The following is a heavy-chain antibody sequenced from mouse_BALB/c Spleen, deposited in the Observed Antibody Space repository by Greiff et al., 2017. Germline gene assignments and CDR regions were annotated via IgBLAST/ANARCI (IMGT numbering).Heavy chain of an antibody. CDR1: GDSITSGY. Sequence: EVKLMESGPSLVKPSQTLSLTCSVTGDSITSGYWNWIRKFPGNKLEYMGYISYSGSTYYNPSLKSRISITRDTSKNQYYLQLNSVTTEDTATYYCADVYGGPAWFAYWGQGTLVTVSA. J-gene: IGHJ3*01. CDR3: ADVYGGPAWFAY. CDR2: ISYSGST. D-gene: IGHD1-1*01. V-gene: IGHV3-8*02.